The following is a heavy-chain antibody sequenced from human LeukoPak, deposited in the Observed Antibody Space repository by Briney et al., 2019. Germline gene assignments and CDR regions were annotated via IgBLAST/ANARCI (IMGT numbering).Heavy chain of an antibody. D-gene: IGHD2/OR15-2a*01. Sequence: PGESLKISGKGSGSSFTSYWRGWVRHLPGKGLGWMGIIYPGDSDTRYTPSFQGQVPISADKPISTVYLHWSSLKASDTAIHYCVILSDEEGYFVYWGEGALATVS. CDR2: IYPGDSDT. J-gene: IGHJ4*02. V-gene: IGHV5-51*04. CDR1: GSSFTSYW. CDR3: VILSDEEGYFVY.